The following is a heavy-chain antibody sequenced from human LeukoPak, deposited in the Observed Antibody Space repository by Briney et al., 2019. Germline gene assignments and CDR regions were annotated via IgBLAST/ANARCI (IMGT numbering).Heavy chain of an antibody. Sequence: KTSETLSLTCTVSGGSISSSSYYWGWIRQPPGKGLERIGSIYYSGSTYYNPSLKSRITISRDTSKNQFSLKLSSVTAADTAVYYCARGRAFFDWGQGTLVTVSS. CDR2: IYYSGST. V-gene: IGHV4-39*07. D-gene: IGHD3-3*02. CDR1: GGSISSSSYY. J-gene: IGHJ4*02. CDR3: ARGRAFFD.